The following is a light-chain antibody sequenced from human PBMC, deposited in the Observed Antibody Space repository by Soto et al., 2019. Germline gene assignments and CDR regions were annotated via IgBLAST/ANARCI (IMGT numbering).Light chain of an antibody. CDR1: SSDVGGYNY. CDR3: SSYTGSTTLHYV. V-gene: IGLV2-14*01. Sequence: QSALTQPASVSGSPGQSITISCTGTSSDVGGYNYVSWYQQHPGKAPKLLIYDVSNRPSGASNRFSGSKSGNTASLTISGLQAEDEADYYCSSYTGSTTLHYVFGTGTKLPS. J-gene: IGLJ1*01. CDR2: DVS.